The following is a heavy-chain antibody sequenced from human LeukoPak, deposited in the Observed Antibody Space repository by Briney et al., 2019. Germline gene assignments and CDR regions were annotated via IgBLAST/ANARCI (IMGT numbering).Heavy chain of an antibody. CDR2: IYTSGRT. J-gene: IGHJ4*02. CDR3: AREKRGYSYDVDY. V-gene: IGHV4-4*07. D-gene: IGHD5-18*01. CDR1: GGSIISYY. Sequence: PSETLSLTRPGSGGSIISYYRSWIRPPAGKGREWIGRIYTSGRTNYNPSLKSRVTMSVDTSKNQFSLKLSSVTAADTAVYYCAREKRGYSYDVDYWGQGTLVTVSS.